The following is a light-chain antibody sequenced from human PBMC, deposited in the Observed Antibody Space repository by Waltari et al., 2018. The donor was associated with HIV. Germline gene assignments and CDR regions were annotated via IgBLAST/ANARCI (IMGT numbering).Light chain of an antibody. Sequence: SALTQPASIPGSPAQSVTISCPGINRDLHVYDSVTCYPQLPTKAPQLIIFGVSVRPSGISPRFSGSKSGTTASLTISGLQTDEEGDYYCTSYTVRRALIFGGGTKLTVL. J-gene: IGLJ2*01. CDR1: NRDLHVYDS. CDR3: TSYTVRRALI. CDR2: GVS. V-gene: IGLV2-14*03.